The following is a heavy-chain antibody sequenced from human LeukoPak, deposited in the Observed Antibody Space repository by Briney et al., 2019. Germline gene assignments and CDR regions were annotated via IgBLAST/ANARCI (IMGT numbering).Heavy chain of an antibody. J-gene: IGHJ4*02. CDR3: AKGGASGWLFDY. V-gene: IGHV3-30*18. CDR1: GFTFSGYG. CDR2: ISYDGSNK. D-gene: IGHD6-19*01. Sequence: GGSLGLSCAASGFTFSGYGMHWVRQAPGKGLEWVAVISYDGSNKYYADSVKGRFTISRDNSKNTLYLQMNSLRAEDTAVYYCAKGGASGWLFDYWGQGTLVTVSS.